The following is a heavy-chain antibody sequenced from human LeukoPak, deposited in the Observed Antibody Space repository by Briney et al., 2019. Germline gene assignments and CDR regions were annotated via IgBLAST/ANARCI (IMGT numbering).Heavy chain of an antibody. CDR2: ISGSGGST. CDR3: ARSGSGWYNFDY. CDR1: GFTFSSSA. Sequence: GGSLRLSCAASGFTFSSSAMSWVRQAPGKGLEWVSAISGSGGSTYPADSVKGRFTISRDNSKNTLYLQMNSLRAEDTAVYYCARSGSGWYNFDYWGQGTLVTVSS. V-gene: IGHV3-23*01. J-gene: IGHJ4*02. D-gene: IGHD6-19*01.